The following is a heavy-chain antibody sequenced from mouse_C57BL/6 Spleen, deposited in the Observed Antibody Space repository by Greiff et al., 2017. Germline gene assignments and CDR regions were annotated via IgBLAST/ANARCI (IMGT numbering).Heavy chain of an antibody. CDR3: AREYFDV. Sequence: QVQLKQPGAELVKPGASVKLSCKASGYTFTSYWMHWVKQRPGRGLEWIGRIDPNSGGTKYTEKFKSKATLTVDKPSSTAYMQRSSLTSEDSAVYYCAREYFDVWGTGTTVTVSS. CDR2: IDPNSGGT. CDR1: GYTFTSYW. J-gene: IGHJ1*03. V-gene: IGHV1-72*01.